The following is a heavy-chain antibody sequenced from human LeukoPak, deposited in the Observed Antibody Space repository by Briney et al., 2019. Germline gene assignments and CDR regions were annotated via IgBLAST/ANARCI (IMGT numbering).Heavy chain of an antibody. CDR2: IFYTGNT. J-gene: IGHJ4*02. D-gene: IGHD3-10*01. Sequence: SETLSLTCTVSGGSMTNYYWSWIRQTPGKRLEWIGYIFYTGNTNYSPSLKSRLTIPVDTSKNQFSLKLSSVTAADTAVYYCARQTFGVLYFDSWGQGTLAIVSS. CDR1: GGSMTNYY. CDR3: ARQTFGVLYFDS. V-gene: IGHV4-59*01.